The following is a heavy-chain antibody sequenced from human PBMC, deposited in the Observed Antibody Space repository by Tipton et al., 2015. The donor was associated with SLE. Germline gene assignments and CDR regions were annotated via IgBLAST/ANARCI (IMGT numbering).Heavy chain of an antibody. D-gene: IGHD3-3*01. J-gene: IGHJ2*01. CDR2: IYYSGST. CDR3: ARGRSGPGWYFDL. CDR1: GYSISSGYY. Sequence: TLSLTCTVSGYSISSGYYWGWIRQPPGKGLEWIGYIYYSGSTYYNPSLKSRVTISVDTSKNQFSLKLSSVTAADTAVYYCARGRSGPGWYFDLWGRGTLVTVSS. V-gene: IGHV4-38-2*02.